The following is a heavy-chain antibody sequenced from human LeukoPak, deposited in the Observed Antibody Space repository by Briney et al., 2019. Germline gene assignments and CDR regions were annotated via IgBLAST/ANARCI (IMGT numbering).Heavy chain of an antibody. D-gene: IGHD3-10*01. J-gene: IGHJ4*02. CDR3: ARAPITMVRGVEIDY. CDR2: INPNSGGT. CDR1: GYTFTGYY. Sequence: ASVKVSCKASGYTFTGYYMHLVRQAPGQGLEWMGWINPNSGGTNYAQKFQGRVTMTRDTSISTAYMELSRLRSDDTAVYYCARAPITMVRGVEIDYWGQGTLVTVSS. V-gene: IGHV1-2*02.